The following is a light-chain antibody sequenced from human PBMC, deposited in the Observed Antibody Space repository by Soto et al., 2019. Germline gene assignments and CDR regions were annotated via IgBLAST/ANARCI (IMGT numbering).Light chain of an antibody. CDR1: QTISSSF. J-gene: IGKJ3*01. CDR2: RAS. CDR3: HQYGSSPLDT. Sequence: EIVLTQSPGTLSLSPGERATLSCRASQTISSSFLAWYQQKPGQAPRLLIYRASRRAPGIPDRFSGSGSWTDFTPTISSLEPEDFAVYYCHQYGSSPLDTFGPGTKVEIK. V-gene: IGKV3-20*01.